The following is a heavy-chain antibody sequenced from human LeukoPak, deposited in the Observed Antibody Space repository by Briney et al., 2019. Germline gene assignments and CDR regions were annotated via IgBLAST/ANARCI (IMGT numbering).Heavy chain of an antibody. CDR1: DYSFSSYG. D-gene: IGHD5-24*01. CDR2: ISARNGNR. Sequence: ASVKVSCKTSDYSFSSYGFSWVRQAPGQGLEWMAWISARNGNRNFAQKFQDRVLLTTDTSTNTAYMELRSLKSDDTAVYYCARDGDGHNYGLIDFWGQGTLVSVSS. J-gene: IGHJ4*02. V-gene: IGHV1-18*01. CDR3: ARDGDGHNYGLIDF.